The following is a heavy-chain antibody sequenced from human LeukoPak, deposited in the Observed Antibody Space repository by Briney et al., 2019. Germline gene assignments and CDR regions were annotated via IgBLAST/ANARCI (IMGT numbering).Heavy chain of an antibody. CDR3: ARGARYCTNGVCYRYWFDP. CDR2: INHSGST. Sequence: PSETLSLTCAVYGGSFSGYYWSWIRQPPGKGLEWIGEINHSGSTNYNPSLKSRVTISVDTSKNQFSLKLSSVTAADTAVYYCARGARYCTNGVCYRYWFDPWGQGTLVTVSS. J-gene: IGHJ5*02. CDR1: GGSFSGYY. D-gene: IGHD2-8*01. V-gene: IGHV4-34*01.